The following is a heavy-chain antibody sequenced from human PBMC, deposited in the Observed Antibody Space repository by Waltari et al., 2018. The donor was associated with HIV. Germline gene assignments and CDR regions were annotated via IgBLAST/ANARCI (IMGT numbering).Heavy chain of an antibody. CDR1: GYIFSDYS. D-gene: IGHD3-3*01. J-gene: IGHJ4*02. Sequence: QIQLVQSGAEVKKPGAPVRASCKASGYIFSDYSISGVRQAPGQGLEWMGWISAYNGNTEYARDFKGRVSMTTDTATTTAYVDLRGLRFDDTAVYYCARLGYDFWSGYDYWGQGTLVTVS. CDR3: ARLGYDFWSGYDY. V-gene: IGHV1-18*01. CDR2: ISAYNGNT.